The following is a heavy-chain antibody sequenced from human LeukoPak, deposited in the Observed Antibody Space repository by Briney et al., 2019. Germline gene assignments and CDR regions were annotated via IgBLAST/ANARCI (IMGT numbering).Heavy chain of an antibody. J-gene: IGHJ5*02. D-gene: IGHD3-16*02. V-gene: IGHV4-34*01. Sequence: SETLSLTCAVYGGSFSGYYWSWIRQPPRKGLEWIGEINHSGITNYNPSLKSRVTISVDTSKNQFSLKLSSVTAAHTAVYYCARKGTYDYVWGSYRPNYNWFDPWGQGTLVTVSS. CDR2: INHSGIT. CDR1: GGSFSGYY. CDR3: ARKGTYDYVWGSYRPNYNWFDP.